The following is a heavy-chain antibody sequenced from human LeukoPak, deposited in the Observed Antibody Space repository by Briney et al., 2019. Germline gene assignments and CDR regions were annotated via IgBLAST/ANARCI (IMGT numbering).Heavy chain of an antibody. CDR1: GASISSYY. Sequence: PSETLSLTCTVSGASISSYYWSWIRQPPGKGLEWIGHIYYSGSTNYNPSLKSRVTISVDTSKNQFSLNLNSVIAADTAMYYCASHTAGHGSGYWGQGVLVTVFS. D-gene: IGHD5-24*01. J-gene: IGHJ4*02. CDR2: IYYSGST. V-gene: IGHV4-59*08. CDR3: ASHTAGHGSGY.